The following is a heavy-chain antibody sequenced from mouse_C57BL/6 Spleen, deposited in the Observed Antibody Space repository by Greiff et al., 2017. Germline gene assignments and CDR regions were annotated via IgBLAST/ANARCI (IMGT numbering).Heavy chain of an antibody. CDR3: AKGITTVPY. Sequence: VQLQQPGAELVMPGASVKLSCKASGYTFTSYWMHWVKQRPGQGLEWIGEIDPSDSYTNYNQKFKGKSTLTVDKSSRTAYMQLSSLTSEDSAVYYCAKGITTVPYWGQGTTLTVSS. CDR2: IDPSDSYT. D-gene: IGHD1-1*01. V-gene: IGHV1-69*01. J-gene: IGHJ2*01. CDR1: GYTFTSYW.